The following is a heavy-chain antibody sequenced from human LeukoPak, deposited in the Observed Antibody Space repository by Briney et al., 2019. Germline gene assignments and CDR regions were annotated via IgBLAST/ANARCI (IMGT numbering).Heavy chain of an antibody. D-gene: IGHD5-12*01. CDR2: TYYSGST. CDR3: AGRVATGSIDV. CDR1: GASTSKYY. J-gene: IGHJ6*02. Sequence: SETLSLTCSVSGASTSKYYWYWIRQPPGKGLEWIGYTYYSGSTNYNPSLRGRVSMSVDPSKNQFSLNLSSVTAADTAVYYCAGRVATGSIDVWGHGTTVTVSS. V-gene: IGHV4-59*01.